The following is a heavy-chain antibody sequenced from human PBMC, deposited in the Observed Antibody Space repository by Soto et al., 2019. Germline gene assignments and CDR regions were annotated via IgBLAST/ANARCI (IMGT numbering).Heavy chain of an antibody. V-gene: IGHV3-48*01. CDR3: ASFSRMADGYY. J-gene: IGHJ4*02. CDR1: GFIFSSYA. Sequence: EVHLVESGGGLVQPGGSLRLSCAASGFIFSSYAINWVRQAPGKGLEWVSYISGSGTTIYYTDSVKGRFTISRDYAKSSLSLNMNSLRAEDTAMYYCASFSRMADGYYWGQGTLVTVSS. CDR2: ISGSGTTI. D-gene: IGHD3-22*01.